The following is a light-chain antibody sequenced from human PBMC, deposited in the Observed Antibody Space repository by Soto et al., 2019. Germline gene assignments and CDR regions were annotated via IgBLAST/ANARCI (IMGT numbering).Light chain of an antibody. CDR2: GNS. Sequence: QSVLTQPPSVSGAPGQRVTISCTGSSSNIGAGYDVHWYQQLRGTAPKLLIYGNSNRPSGVPDRFSGSKSGTSASLAITGLQAEDEADYYCQSYDSGLSGSVFGTGTKLTVL. CDR3: QSYDSGLSGSV. J-gene: IGLJ1*01. CDR1: SSNIGAGYD. V-gene: IGLV1-40*01.